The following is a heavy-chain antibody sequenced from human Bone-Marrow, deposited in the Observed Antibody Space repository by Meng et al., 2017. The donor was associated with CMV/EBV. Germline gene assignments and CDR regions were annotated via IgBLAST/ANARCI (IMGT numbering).Heavy chain of an antibody. CDR1: FTFSSYA. D-gene: IGHD3-10*01. V-gene: IGHV3-23*01. CDR2: ISGSGDTT. CDR3: AKRGGTYYGSASYSVVDY. J-gene: IGHJ4*02. Sequence: FTFSSYAMSWVRQAPGKGLEWVSTISGSGDTTYYADSVKGRLIISRDNSKNTLYLQMNSLRAEDTAVYNCAKRGGTYYGSASYSVVDYWGQGTLVTVSS.